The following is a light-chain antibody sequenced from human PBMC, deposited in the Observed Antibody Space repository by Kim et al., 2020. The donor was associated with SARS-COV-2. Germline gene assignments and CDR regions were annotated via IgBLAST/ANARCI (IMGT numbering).Light chain of an antibody. CDR3: NSRDSSGKV. CDR2: GKN. J-gene: IGLJ3*02. V-gene: IGLV3-19*01. Sequence: SSELTQDPAVSVALGQTVRITCQGDSLRSYYVSWYQQKPGQAPVLVIYGKNNRPSGIPDRFSGSSSGNTASLTITGAQAEDEADYYCNSRDSSGKVFGGG. CDR1: SLRSYY.